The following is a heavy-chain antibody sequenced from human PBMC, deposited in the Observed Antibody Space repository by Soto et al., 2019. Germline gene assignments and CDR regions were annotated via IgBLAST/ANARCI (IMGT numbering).Heavy chain of an antibody. V-gene: IGHV1-18*01. CDR2: ISAYNGNT. D-gene: IGHD2-2*01. CDR3: ARGGPYCSSTSCYQEDAFDI. Sequence: QVQLVQSGVEVKKPGASVKVSCKASGYTFTSYGISWVRQAPGQGLEWMGWISAYNGNTNYAQKLQGRVTMTTDTSTSTAYMELRSLRSDDTAVYYCARGGPYCSSTSCYQEDAFDIWGQGTMVTVSS. CDR1: GYTFTSYG. J-gene: IGHJ3*02.